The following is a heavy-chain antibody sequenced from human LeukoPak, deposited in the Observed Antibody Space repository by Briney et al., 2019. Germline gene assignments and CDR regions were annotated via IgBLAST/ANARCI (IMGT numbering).Heavy chain of an antibody. Sequence: ASVKVSCKASGYTFTGYYMHWVRQAPGQGLEWMGWIKPNSGGTNYAQKFQGRVTTTRDTSISTAYMELSRLRSDDTAVYYCNITYYYGSGSFDYWGQGTLVTVSS. CDR1: GYTFTGYY. J-gene: IGHJ4*02. D-gene: IGHD3-10*01. CDR3: NITYYYGSGSFDY. V-gene: IGHV1-2*02. CDR2: IKPNSGGT.